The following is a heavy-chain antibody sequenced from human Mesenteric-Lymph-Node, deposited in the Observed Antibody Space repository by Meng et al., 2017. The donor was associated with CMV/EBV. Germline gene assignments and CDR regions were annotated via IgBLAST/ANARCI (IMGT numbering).Heavy chain of an antibody. D-gene: IGHD2-2*02. CDR3: ARAGYCSSTSCYTLFDY. CDR1: GGSITSSSYY. CDR2: IYYSGST. J-gene: IGHJ4*02. V-gene: IGHV4-61*01. Sequence: SETLSLTCTVSGGSITSSSYYWSWIRQPPGKGLEWIGYIYYSGSTNYNPSLKSRVTISVDTSKNQFSLKLSSVTAADTAVYYCARAGYCSSTSCYTLFDYWGQGTLVTVSS.